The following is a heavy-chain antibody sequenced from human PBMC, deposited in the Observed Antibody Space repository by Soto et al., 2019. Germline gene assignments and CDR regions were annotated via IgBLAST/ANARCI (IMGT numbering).Heavy chain of an antibody. V-gene: IGHV4-34*01. J-gene: IGHJ4*02. Sequence: SETLSLTCAVYGGSFSGYYWSWIRQPPGKGLEWIGEINHSGSTNYNPSLKSRVTISVDTSKNQFSLKLSSVTAADTAVYYCARGIAVAGYFDYWGQGTLVTVSS. CDR3: ARGIAVAGYFDY. CDR1: GGSFSGYY. CDR2: INHSGST. D-gene: IGHD6-19*01.